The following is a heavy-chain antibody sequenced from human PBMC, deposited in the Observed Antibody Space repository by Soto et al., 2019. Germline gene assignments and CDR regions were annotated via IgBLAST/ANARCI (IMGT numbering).Heavy chain of an antibody. J-gene: IGHJ4*02. CDR1: GYTFTSYD. Sequence: ASVKVSCKASGYTFTSYDIYWVRQATGQGLEWMGWMNPNTGNSGYAQKFQGRVTMTSDTSISTAHMELSGLRSEDTAVYYCARRAETNGWNGFGADKYYFDFWGQGTLVTVSS. CDR3: ARRAETNGWNGFGADKYYFDF. D-gene: IGHD1-1*01. CDR2: MNPNTGNS. V-gene: IGHV1-8*01.